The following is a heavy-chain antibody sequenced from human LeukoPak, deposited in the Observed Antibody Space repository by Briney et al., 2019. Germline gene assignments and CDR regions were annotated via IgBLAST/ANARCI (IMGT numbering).Heavy chain of an antibody. CDR1: GYTFTSYD. Sequence: GASVKVSCKASGYTFTSYDINWVRQAPGQGLEWMGWMNPNSGNTGYAQKFQGRVAMTRNTSISTAYMELSSLRSEDTAVYYCARDGYNSGNRFDYWGQGTLVTVSS. V-gene: IGHV1-8*01. CDR2: MNPNSGNT. J-gene: IGHJ4*02. D-gene: IGHD5-24*01. CDR3: ARDGYNSGNRFDY.